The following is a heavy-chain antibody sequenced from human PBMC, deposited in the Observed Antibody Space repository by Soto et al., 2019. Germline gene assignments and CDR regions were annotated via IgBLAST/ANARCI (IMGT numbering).Heavy chain of an antibody. J-gene: IGHJ6*02. Sequence: ASVKVSCKASGYTFTGYYMHWVRQAPGQGLEWMGWINPNSGGTNYAQKFQGRVTMTRDTSISTAYMELSRLRSDDTAVYYCARVTGTWNYDYAMDVWGQGTTVTVSS. CDR2: INPNSGGT. D-gene: IGHD4-17*01. V-gene: IGHV1-2*02. CDR3: ARVTGTWNYDYAMDV. CDR1: GYTFTGYY.